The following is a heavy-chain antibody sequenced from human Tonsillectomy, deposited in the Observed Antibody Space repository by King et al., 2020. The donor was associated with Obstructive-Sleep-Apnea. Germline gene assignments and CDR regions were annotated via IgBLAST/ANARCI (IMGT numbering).Heavy chain of an antibody. CDR3: ASPLQTPGYGAFDI. Sequence: QLQESGPGLVKPSGTLSLTCAVSGGSVSSSKWWTWVRQPPGKGLEWIGEIFRSGSTNYNPSLKSRATISVDKSNNQFSLPLSSVTAADTAVYYCASPLQTPGYGAFDIWGQGTVVTVSS. CDR1: GGSVSSSKW. CDR2: IFRSGST. D-gene: IGHD2-15*01. J-gene: IGHJ3*02. V-gene: IGHV4-4*02.